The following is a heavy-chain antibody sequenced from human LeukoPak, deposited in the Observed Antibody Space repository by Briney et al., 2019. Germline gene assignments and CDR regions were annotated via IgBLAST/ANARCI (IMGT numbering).Heavy chain of an antibody. CDR2: IKHDGSEKQDGSEK. J-gene: IGHJ2*01. Sequence: GGSLRLSCAASGFTFSQYWMSWVRQAPGKGLEWVANIKHDGSEKQDGSEKNYVDSVKGRFTISRDNAKNSLYLQMNSLRAEDTAVYYCARDGIASGTRRYWYFDLWGRGTLVTVSS. V-gene: IGHV3-7*01. D-gene: IGHD6-25*01. CDR3: ARDGIASGTRRYWYFDL. CDR1: GFTFSQYW.